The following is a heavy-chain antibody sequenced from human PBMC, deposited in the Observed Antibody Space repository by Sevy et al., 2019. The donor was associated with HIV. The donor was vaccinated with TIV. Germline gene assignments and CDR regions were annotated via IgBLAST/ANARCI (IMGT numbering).Heavy chain of an antibody. CDR2: ISAYNGNT. Sequence: ASVKVSCKASGYTFTSYGISWVRQAPGQGLEWMGWISAYNGNTNYAQKLQGRVTMTTDTSTSTAYMELRSLRSDDTAVYYCARDPITMVRGVVVGHYYYYGMDVWGHGTTVTVSS. J-gene: IGHJ6*02. V-gene: IGHV1-18*04. D-gene: IGHD3-10*01. CDR1: GYTFTSYG. CDR3: ARDPITMVRGVVVGHYYYYGMDV.